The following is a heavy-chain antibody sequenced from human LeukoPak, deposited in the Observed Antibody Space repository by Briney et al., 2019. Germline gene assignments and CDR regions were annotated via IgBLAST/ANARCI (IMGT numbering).Heavy chain of an antibody. CDR2: ISSSGSTI. CDR1: GFTFSDYY. Sequence: GGSLRLSCAASGFTFSDYYMSWIRQAPGNGLEWVSYISSSGSTIYYADSVKGRFTISRDNAKNSLYLQMNSLRAEDTAVYYCARDAAREGGVRTYFDYWGQGTLVTVSS. D-gene: IGHD3-16*01. V-gene: IGHV3-11*01. CDR3: ARDAAREGGVRTYFDY. J-gene: IGHJ4*02.